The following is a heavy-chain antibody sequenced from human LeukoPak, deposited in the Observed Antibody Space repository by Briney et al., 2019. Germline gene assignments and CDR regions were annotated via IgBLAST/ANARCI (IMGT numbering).Heavy chain of an antibody. V-gene: IGHV1-2*02. Sequence: GASVKVSCKASGYTFTGYYMHWVRQAPGQGLEWMGWINPNSGGTNYAQKFQGRVTMTRDTSISTAYMELSRLRSDDTAVYYCARSPRAEFKGFDYWGQGTLVTVSS. CDR2: INPNSGGT. CDR3: ARSPRAEFKGFDY. CDR1: GYTFTGYY. J-gene: IGHJ4*02. D-gene: IGHD2/OR15-2a*01.